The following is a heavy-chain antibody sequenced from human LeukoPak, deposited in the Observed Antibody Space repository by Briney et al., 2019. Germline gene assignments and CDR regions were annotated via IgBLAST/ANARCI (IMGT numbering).Heavy chain of an antibody. V-gene: IGHV3-23*01. D-gene: IGHD2-21*01. J-gene: IGHJ6*04. CDR1: GFTFSTYA. CDR2: ISGSGGDT. CDR3: AKELIVVVGGMEV. Sequence: PGGSLRLSCAASGFTFSTYAMSWPRQAPGKGVEWVSDISGSGGDTFYADSVKGRFTISRDNSKNTLYLQMNSLRAEDTAVYYCAKELIVVVGGMEVWGKGTTVTVSS.